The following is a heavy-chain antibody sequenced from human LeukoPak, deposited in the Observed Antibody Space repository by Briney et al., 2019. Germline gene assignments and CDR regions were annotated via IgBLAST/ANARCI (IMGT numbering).Heavy chain of an antibody. Sequence: SETLSLTCTVSGGSISSSSYYWGWIRQPPGKGLEWIGSIYYSGSTYYNPSLKSRVTTSVDTSNEQFSLRLTSVTAADTAVYYCARHAIWLAHHYYYMDVWSKGTTVTVSS. CDR1: GGSISSSSYY. CDR2: IYYSGST. CDR3: ARHAIWLAHHYYYMDV. V-gene: IGHV4-39*01. D-gene: IGHD6-19*01. J-gene: IGHJ6*03.